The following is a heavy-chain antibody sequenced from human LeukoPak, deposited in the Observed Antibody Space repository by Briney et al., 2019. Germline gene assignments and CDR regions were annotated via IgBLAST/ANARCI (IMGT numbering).Heavy chain of an antibody. V-gene: IGHV1-69*01. D-gene: IGHD2-2*01. Sequence: SVKVSCKASGGTFSSYAISWVRQAPGQGLEWMGGIIPIFGTANHAQKFQGRVTITADESTSTAYMELSSLRSEDTAVYYCARDGSRVPNPYCSSTSCHDAFDIWGQGTMVTVSS. CDR3: ARDGSRVPNPYCSSTSCHDAFDI. J-gene: IGHJ3*02. CDR2: IIPIFGTA. CDR1: GGTFSSYA.